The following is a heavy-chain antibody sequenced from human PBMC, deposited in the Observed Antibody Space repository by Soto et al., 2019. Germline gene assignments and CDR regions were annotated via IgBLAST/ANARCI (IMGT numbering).Heavy chain of an antibody. CDR2: ISAYNGNT. D-gene: IGHD3-3*01. CDR1: GYTFTSYG. CDR3: ARDHFPGITIVGVVPQMDV. V-gene: IGHV1-18*01. Sequence: GASVKVSCKASGYTFTSYGISWVRQAPGQGLEWMGWISAYNGNTNYAQKLQGRVTMTTDTSTSTAYMELRSLRSDDTAVYYCARDHFPGITIVGVVPQMDVWGKGTTVTVSS. J-gene: IGHJ6*04.